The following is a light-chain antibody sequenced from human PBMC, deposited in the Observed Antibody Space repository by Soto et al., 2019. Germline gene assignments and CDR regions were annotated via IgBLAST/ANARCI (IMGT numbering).Light chain of an antibody. CDR1: SSNIGAGYD. J-gene: IGLJ2*01. CDR2: ANN. V-gene: IGLV1-40*01. CDR3: QSYDSALSAVV. Sequence: QSELTQPPSVSGAPGQRVAISCTGSSSNIGAGYDVHWYQHLPGRAPKLLVYANNNRPSGVPDRFSGSKSGTSASLAITGLQAEDEADYYCQSYDSALSAVVFGGGTKLTVL.